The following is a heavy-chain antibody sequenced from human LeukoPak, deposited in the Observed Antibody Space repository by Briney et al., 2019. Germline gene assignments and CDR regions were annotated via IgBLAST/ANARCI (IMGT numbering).Heavy chain of an antibody. V-gene: IGHV3-11*04. Sequence: GGSLRLSCAASGFTFSDYYMSWIRQAPGKGLEWLSYISSSGSTLYYADSVKGRFTISRDNAKSSLYLQMNSLRAEDTAVYYCARYGQQLVSDYWGQGTLLTVSS. D-gene: IGHD6-13*01. J-gene: IGHJ4*02. CDR2: ISSSGSTL. CDR1: GFTFSDYY. CDR3: ARYGQQLVSDY.